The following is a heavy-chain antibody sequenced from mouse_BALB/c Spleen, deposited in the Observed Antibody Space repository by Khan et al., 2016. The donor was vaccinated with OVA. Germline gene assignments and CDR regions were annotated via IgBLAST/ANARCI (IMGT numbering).Heavy chain of an antibody. CDR2: SYPGNGDT. Sequence: QLSGAELVRPGSSVKISCKASGYSFSRSWMNWVKQRPGQGLEWIGQSYPGNGDTNYNEKFKGKVILTADKSSSTAYMQLNSLTPEDSAVYFCARWGGDGFTYGGHGTLVTVSA. CDR1: GYSFSRSW. J-gene: IGHJ3*01. CDR3: ARWGGDGFTY. D-gene: IGHD2-13*01. V-gene: IGHV1-80*01.